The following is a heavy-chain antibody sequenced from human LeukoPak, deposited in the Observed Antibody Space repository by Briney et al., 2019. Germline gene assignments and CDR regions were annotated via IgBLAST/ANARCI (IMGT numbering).Heavy chain of an antibody. CDR3: ARGGRGYSYGYLFEY. CDR2: INHSGST. V-gene: IGHV4-34*01. J-gene: IGHJ4*02. D-gene: IGHD5-18*01. CDR1: GGSFSGYY. Sequence: KPSETLSLTCAVYGGSFSGYYWSWIRQPPGKGLEWIGEINHSGSTNYNPSLKSRVTISVDTSKNQFSLKLSSVTAADTAVYYCARGGRGYSYGYLFEYWGQGTLVTVSS.